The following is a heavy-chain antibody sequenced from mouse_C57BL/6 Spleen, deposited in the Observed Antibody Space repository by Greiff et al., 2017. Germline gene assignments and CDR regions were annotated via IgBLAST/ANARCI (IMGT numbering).Heavy chain of an antibody. V-gene: IGHV1-82*01. CDR2: IYPGDGDT. D-gene: IGHD2-14*01. J-gene: IGHJ2*01. Sequence: VQLQQSGPELVKPGASVKISCKASGYAFSSSWMNWVKQRPGKGLEWIGRIYPGDGDTNYNGKFKGKATLTADKSSSTAYMQLSSLTSEDSAVCFCAREGVLDYWGQGTTLTVSS. CDR1: GYAFSSSW. CDR3: AREGVLDY.